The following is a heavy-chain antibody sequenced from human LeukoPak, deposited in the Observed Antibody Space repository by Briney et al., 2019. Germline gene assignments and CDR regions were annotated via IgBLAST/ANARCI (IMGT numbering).Heavy chain of an antibody. J-gene: IGHJ1*01. CDR1: GGSISSYY. V-gene: IGHV4-59*01. CDR2: IYYSGST. Sequence: PSETLSLTCTVSGGSISSYYWSWIRQPPGKGLEWIGYIYYSGSTNYNPSLKSRVTISVYTSKNQFSLKLSSVTAADTAVYYGARLKYYYDSSGYRAEYFQHWGQGTLVTVSS. D-gene: IGHD3-22*01. CDR3: ARLKYYYDSSGYRAEYFQH.